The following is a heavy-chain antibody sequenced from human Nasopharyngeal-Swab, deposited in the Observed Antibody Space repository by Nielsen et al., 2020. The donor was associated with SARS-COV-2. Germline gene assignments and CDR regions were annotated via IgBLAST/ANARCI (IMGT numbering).Heavy chain of an antibody. CDR3: ARTYYYDSSGYYYDWFDP. J-gene: IGHJ5*02. D-gene: IGHD3-22*01. CDR2: ISSSGSTI. V-gene: IGHV3-11*01. Sequence: GGSLTLSWAASGFTFSDYYMSWIRQAPGKGLEWVAYISSSGSTIYYADSVKGRFTISRDNAKNSLYLQMNSLRAEDTAVYYCARTYYYDSSGYYYDWFDPWGQGTLVTVSS. CDR1: GFTFSDYY.